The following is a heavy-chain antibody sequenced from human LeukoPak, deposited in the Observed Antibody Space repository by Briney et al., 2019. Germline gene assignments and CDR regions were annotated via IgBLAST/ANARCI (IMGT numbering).Heavy chain of an antibody. CDR3: ARHEVGDYAFDY. J-gene: IGHJ4*02. V-gene: IGHV4-59*08. CDR1: GGSISSYY. D-gene: IGHD4-17*01. CDR2: IYYSGST. Sequence: SETLSLTCTVSGGSISSYYWSWIRQPPGKGREWIGYIYYSGSTNYNPSLKSRVTISVDTSKNQFSLKLSSVTAADTAVYYCARHEVGDYAFDYWGQGTLVTVSS.